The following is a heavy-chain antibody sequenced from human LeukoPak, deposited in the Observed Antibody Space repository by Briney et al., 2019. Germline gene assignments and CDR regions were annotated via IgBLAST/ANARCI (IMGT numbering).Heavy chain of an antibody. D-gene: IGHD3-22*01. CDR3: AREADSGGYYYVFDY. CDR2: TYYRSKWYN. Sequence: SQTLSLTCAISGDSVSTNSAAWSWIRPSPSRGLEWLGRTYYRSKWYNDYAVSVKSRITINPDTSKNQFSLQLNSLTPEDTAVYYCAREADSGGYYYVFDYWGQGTLVTVSS. J-gene: IGHJ4*02. V-gene: IGHV6-1*01. CDR1: GDSVSTNSAA.